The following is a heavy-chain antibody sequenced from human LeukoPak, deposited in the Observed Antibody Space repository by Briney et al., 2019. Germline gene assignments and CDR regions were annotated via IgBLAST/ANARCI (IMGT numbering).Heavy chain of an antibody. CDR2: IYYSGST. Sequence: SETLSLTCTVSGGSISSYYWSWIRQPPGKGLEWIGYIYYSGSTNYNPSLKSRVTISVDTSKNQFSLKLSSVTAADTAVYYCARDRVTMVRGVHINWFDPWGQGTLVTVSS. V-gene: IGHV4-59*01. D-gene: IGHD3-10*01. J-gene: IGHJ5*02. CDR1: GGSISSYY. CDR3: ARDRVTMVRGVHINWFDP.